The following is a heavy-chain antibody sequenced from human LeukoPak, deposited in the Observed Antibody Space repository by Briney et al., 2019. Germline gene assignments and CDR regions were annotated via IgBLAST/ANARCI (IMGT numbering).Heavy chain of an antibody. CDR2: ISSSSSYI. V-gene: IGHV3-21*01. D-gene: IGHD4-23*01. J-gene: IGHJ4*02. CDR3: ARAAAGGGYYFDY. CDR1: GFTFSSYS. Sequence: GGSLRLSCAASGFTFSSYSMNWVRQAPGKGLEWVSSISSSSSYIYYADSVKGRFTISRDNAKNSLYLQMNSLRAEDKEVDYFARAAAGGGYYFDYWGQGNLVTVSS.